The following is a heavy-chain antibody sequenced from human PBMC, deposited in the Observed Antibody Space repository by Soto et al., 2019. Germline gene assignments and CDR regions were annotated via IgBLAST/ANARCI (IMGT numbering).Heavy chain of an antibody. CDR1: GASITTYY. CDR2: ISYSGST. CDR3: ARDWDSSGLFDP. V-gene: IGHV4-59*01. J-gene: IGHJ5*02. D-gene: IGHD3-10*01. Sequence: SETLSLTCSVSGASITTYYWSWIRQPPGKGLEWIGTISYSGSTKYNPSLESRVMISLDTSKNQFSLRLTSVTAADTALYYCARDWDSSGLFDPWGQGALVTVSS.